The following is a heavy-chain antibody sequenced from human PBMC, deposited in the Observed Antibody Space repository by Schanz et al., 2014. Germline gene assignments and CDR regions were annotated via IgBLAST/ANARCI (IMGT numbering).Heavy chain of an antibody. CDR2: IYYSGST. CDR3: ARQFYDILTGYWFPYYFDY. V-gene: IGHV4-39*01. D-gene: IGHD3-9*01. J-gene: IGHJ4*02. Sequence: QLQLQESGPGLVKPSETLSLTCTVSGGSISSSNYYWGWIRQPPGKGLEWIESIYYSGSTYYNPSLKMRSPPSVNTSKNQFSLKLSSVPAADTAVYYCARQFYDILTGYWFPYYFDYWGQGTLVTVSS. CDR1: GGSISSSNYY.